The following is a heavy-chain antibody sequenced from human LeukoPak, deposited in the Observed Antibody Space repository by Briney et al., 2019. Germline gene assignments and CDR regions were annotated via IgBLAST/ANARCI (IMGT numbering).Heavy chain of an antibody. D-gene: IGHD5-18*01. CDR1: GFTFDDYA. Sequence: GGSLRLSCAASGFTFDDYAMHWVRQAPGKGLEWVSGISWNSGSIGYADSVKGRFTISRDNAKNSLYLQMNSLRAEDTALYYCAKDMGPDTAMVNPFDYWGQGTLVTVSS. J-gene: IGHJ4*02. V-gene: IGHV3-9*01. CDR2: ISWNSGSI. CDR3: AKDMGPDTAMVNPFDY.